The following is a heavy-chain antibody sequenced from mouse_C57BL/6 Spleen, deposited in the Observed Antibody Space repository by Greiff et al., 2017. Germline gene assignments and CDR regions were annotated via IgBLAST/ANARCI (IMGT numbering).Heavy chain of an antibody. CDR1: GYTFTSYG. V-gene: IGHV1-81*01. D-gene: IGHD1-1*01. J-gene: IGHJ1*03. Sequence: VQLQQSGAELARPGASVKLSCKASGYTFTSYGISWVKQRTGPGLEWIGEIYPRSGHTYYNEKFKGKATLTADKSSSTAYMELRSLTSEDSAVYFCARCGSSSWYFDVWGTGTTVTVSS. CDR2: IYPRSGHT. CDR3: ARCGSSSWYFDV.